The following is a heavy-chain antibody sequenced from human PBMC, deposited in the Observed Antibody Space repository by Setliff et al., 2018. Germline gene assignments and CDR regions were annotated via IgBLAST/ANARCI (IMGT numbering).Heavy chain of an antibody. CDR3: ARDRQYCSSTSCYTSYFYYYAMDI. J-gene: IGHJ6*02. Sequence: PSETLSLTCTVSGGSISSGGYYWSWIRQHPGKGLEWIGYIYYSGSTYYNPSLKSRVTISVDTYKNQFSLKLSSVTAADTAVYYCARDRQYCSSTSCYTSYFYYYAMDIWGQGTTVTVSS. D-gene: IGHD2-2*02. CDR1: GGSISSGGYY. V-gene: IGHV4-31*03. CDR2: IYYSGST.